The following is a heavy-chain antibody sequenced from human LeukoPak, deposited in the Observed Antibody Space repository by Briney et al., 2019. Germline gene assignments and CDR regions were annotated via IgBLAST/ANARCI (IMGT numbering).Heavy chain of an antibody. Sequence: PGGSLRLSCAASGFTVSSNHMNWVRQAPGKGLEWVSVIFSGGDTSYADSVKGRFTISRVSSKNTLFLQMNSLTPEDTAVYYCMRQGLGGAGRWGQGTLVTVSS. V-gene: IGHV3-66*02. CDR3: MRQGLGGAGR. J-gene: IGHJ4*02. CDR1: GFTVSSNH. D-gene: IGHD6-19*01. CDR2: IFSGGDT.